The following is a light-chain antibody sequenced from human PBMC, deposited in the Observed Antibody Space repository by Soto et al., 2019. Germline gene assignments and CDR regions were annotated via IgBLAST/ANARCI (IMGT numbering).Light chain of an antibody. CDR1: QSVGRY. V-gene: IGKV3-11*01. CDR3: QQRSIWPPRYT. J-gene: IGKJ2*01. Sequence: DIVLTQSPATLSLSPGERATLSCRASQSVGRYLAWYQQKPGQAPRLLIYDASTRASGIPARFSGSGSGTDFTLTISSLEPEDFAIYHCQQRSIWPPRYTFGQGTKVDIK. CDR2: DAS.